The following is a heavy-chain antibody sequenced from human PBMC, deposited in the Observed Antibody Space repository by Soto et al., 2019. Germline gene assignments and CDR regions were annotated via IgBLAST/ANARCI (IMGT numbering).Heavy chain of an antibody. CDR2: IIPLLDIA. D-gene: IGHD5-12*01. CDR1: GGTFSNDI. V-gene: IGHV1-69*08. CDR3: VRDSPIGSTYTGYDGIDY. J-gene: IGHJ4*02. Sequence: QVQVVQSGAEVKKPGSSVKVSCKASGGTFSNDIITWVRQAPGQGLEWMGRIIPLLDIANYAQKFQGRVTITADKSTSIAYMELNSLRSEDTAVYYCVRDSPIGSTYTGYDGIDYWGQLTLVTVSS.